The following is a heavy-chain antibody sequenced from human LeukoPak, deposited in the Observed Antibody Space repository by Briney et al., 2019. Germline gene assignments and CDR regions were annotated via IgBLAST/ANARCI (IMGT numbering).Heavy chain of an antibody. CDR2: IIPIFGTA. CDR1: GYTFTGYY. V-gene: IGHV1-69*05. D-gene: IGHD3-3*01. Sequence: GASVKVSCKASGYTFTGYYMHWVRQAPGQGLEWMGRIIPIFGTANYAQKFQGRVTITTDESTSTAYMELSSLRSEDTAVYYCASLSDFKLAFDIWGQGTMVTVSS. CDR3: ASLSDFKLAFDI. J-gene: IGHJ3*02.